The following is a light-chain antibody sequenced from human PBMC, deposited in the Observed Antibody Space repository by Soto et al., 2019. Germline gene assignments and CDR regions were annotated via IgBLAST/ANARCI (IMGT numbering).Light chain of an antibody. CDR1: QSVNSKY. V-gene: IGKV3-20*01. Sequence: EIVLTQSPGALSLSPGDRATLSCRTSQSVNSKYLAWYQQRPGQAPRLLIYAASSRAAGIPDRFSGSGSGTDFTLTISRLEPEDFAVYYCQQYGSSPFTFGPGTKVDIK. CDR2: AAS. J-gene: IGKJ3*01. CDR3: QQYGSSPFT.